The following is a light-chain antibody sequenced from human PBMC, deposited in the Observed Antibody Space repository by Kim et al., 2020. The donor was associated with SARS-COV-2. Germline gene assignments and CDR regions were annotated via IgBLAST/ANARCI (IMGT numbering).Light chain of an antibody. CDR3: CSYAGSYGV. V-gene: IGLV2-11*01. J-gene: IGLJ3*02. CDR1: SSDVGGYNY. CDR2: DVS. Sequence: PGQSVTISCTGTSSDVGGYNYVSWYQQQPGKAPKLMIYDVSKRPSGVPDRFSGSKSGNTASLTISGLQAEDEADYYCCSYAGSYGVFGGGTQLTVL.